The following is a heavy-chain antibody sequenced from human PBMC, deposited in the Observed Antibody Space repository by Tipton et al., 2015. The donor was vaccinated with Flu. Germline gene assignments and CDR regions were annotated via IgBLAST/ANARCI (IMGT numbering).Heavy chain of an antibody. CDR1: GGSFSGYY. V-gene: IGHV4-34*01. D-gene: IGHD3-10*01. CDR2: INHSGST. Sequence: LRLSCAVYGGSFSGYYWSWIRQPPGKGLEWIGEINHSGSTNYNPSLKSRVTISVGTSKNQFSLKLSSVTAADTAVYYCARVAPTMVRGGGDTDAFDIWGQGTMVTVSS. CDR3: ARVAPTMVRGGGDTDAFDI. J-gene: IGHJ3*02.